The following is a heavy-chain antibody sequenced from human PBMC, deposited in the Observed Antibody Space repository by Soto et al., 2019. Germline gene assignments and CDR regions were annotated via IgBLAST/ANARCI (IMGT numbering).Heavy chain of an antibody. CDR2: ISRSGST. J-gene: IGHJ4*02. V-gene: IGHV4-31*03. Sequence: QLQLQESGPGLVKPSQTLSLSCTVSGGSISIINNYWTWIRQHPGKGLEWIGFISRSGSTYYNPSLTSRVTISLDTSKNQFSLTLSSVTAADTAVYFCAKAEDNGGNSRPFDSWGQGTLVTVSS. D-gene: IGHD2-21*02. CDR3: AKAEDNGGNSRPFDS. CDR1: GGSISIINNY.